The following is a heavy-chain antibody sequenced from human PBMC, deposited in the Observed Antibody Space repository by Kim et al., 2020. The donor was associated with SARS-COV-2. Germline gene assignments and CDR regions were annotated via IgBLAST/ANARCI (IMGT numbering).Heavy chain of an antibody. J-gene: IGHJ2*01. V-gene: IGHV4-59*01. CDR2: IHYSGST. CDR1: GGSISSYY. Sequence: SETLSLTCTVSGGSISSYYWSWIRQPPGKGLEWLGYIHYSGSTNYNPSLKSRVTISVDTSKNQYSLKLSSVTAADTAVYYCARLEATSVWYFDLWGRGTLVTVSS. CDR3: ARLEATSVWYFDL. D-gene: IGHD5-12*01.